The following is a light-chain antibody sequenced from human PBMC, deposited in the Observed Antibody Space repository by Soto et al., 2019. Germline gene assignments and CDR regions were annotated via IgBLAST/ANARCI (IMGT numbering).Light chain of an antibody. Sequence: IVCTQSAGTLSLSPGERATLSWRASQSVSSKLAWYQQKPGQAPRLLIFGASTRATGIPARFSGSGSGTEFTLTISSLQSEDFAVYYCQQYSSWLWTFGQGTKVDIK. CDR1: QSVSSK. CDR2: GAS. J-gene: IGKJ1*01. CDR3: QQYSSWLWT. V-gene: IGKV3-15*01.